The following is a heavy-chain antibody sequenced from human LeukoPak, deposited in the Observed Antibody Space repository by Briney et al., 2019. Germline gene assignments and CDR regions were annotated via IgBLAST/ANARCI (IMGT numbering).Heavy chain of an antibody. CDR2: IIPILGIA. D-gene: IGHD2-21*02. Sequence: SVKVSCKASGGTFSSYAISWVRQAPGQGLEWMGRIIPILGIANYAQKFQGRVTITADKSTSTAYMELSSLRSEDTAVYYCARDSGLAYCGSDCYSGAFDIWGQGTMVTVSS. V-gene: IGHV1-69*04. J-gene: IGHJ3*02. CDR3: ARDSGLAYCGSDCYSGAFDI. CDR1: GGTFSSYA.